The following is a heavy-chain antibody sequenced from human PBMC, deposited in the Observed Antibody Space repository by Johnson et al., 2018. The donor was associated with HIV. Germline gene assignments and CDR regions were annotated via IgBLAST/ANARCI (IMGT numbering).Heavy chain of an antibody. V-gene: IGHV3-30*19. CDR3: AKVKSWGLDAFDI. CDR2: ISYDGNNK. Sequence: QVQLVESGGGVVQPGRSLRLSCAASGFTFNSYGMHWVRQAPGKGLEWVAVISYDGNNKYYADSVKGRFTISRDNTKNSLYLQMNSLRAEDTALYYCAKVKSWGLDAFDIWGQGTMVTVSS. J-gene: IGHJ3*02. CDR1: GFTFNSYG. D-gene: IGHD7-27*01.